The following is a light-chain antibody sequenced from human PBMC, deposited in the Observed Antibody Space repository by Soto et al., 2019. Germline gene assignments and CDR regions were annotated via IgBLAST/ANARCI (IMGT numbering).Light chain of an antibody. CDR1: QSVSSY. J-gene: IGKJ5*01. V-gene: IGKV3-15*01. Sequence: EIVLPQSPATLSFSPGERATLSCRASQSVSSYLAWYQQKPGQAPRLLIYGASTRATGIPARFSGSGSGTEFTLTISSLQSEDFAVYYCHQYDNCPKTFGQGTRLEIK. CDR3: HQYDNCPKT. CDR2: GAS.